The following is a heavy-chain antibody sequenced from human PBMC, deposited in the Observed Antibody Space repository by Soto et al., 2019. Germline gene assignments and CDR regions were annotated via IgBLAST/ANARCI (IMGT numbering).Heavy chain of an antibody. CDR3: AKTWSGAHFDY. CDR1: GFTFSSYA. J-gene: IGHJ4*02. Sequence: GGSLRLSCAASGFTFSSYAMHWVRQAPGKGLEWVAVISYDGSNKYYADSVKGRFTISRDNSKNTLYLQMNSLRPDDTALYYCAKTWSGAHFDYWGQGTLVTVSS. CDR2: ISYDGSNK. D-gene: IGHD3-3*01. V-gene: IGHV3-30-3*02.